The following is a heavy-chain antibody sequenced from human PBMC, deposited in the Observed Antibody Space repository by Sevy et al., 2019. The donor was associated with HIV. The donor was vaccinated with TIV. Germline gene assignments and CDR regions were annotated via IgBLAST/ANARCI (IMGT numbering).Heavy chain of an antibody. D-gene: IGHD4-17*01. J-gene: IGHJ5*02. CDR3: ARQDTGNWFDP. Sequence: SETLSLTCIVSSGSISGSNYYWGWIRQPPGKGLEWIGSIYKSGSSYYNPSLKTRATLSVDTSKNQFSLKLSSVTAADTAVYFCARQDTGNWFDPWGQRTPVTVSS. CDR2: IYKSGSS. V-gene: IGHV4-39*01. CDR1: SGSISGSNYY.